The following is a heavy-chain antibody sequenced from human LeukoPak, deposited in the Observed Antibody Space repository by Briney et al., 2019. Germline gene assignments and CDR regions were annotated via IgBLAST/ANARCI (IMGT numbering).Heavy chain of an antibody. V-gene: IGHV3-7*01. J-gene: IGHJ3*02. CDR2: IKQDGSEK. CDR3: ARDVMGIVGATGAAFDI. Sequence: GGSLRLSCAASGFTFSSYWMSWVRQAPGKGLEWVANIKQDGSEKYYVDSVKGRFTISRDNAKNSLYLQMNSLRAEDTAVYYCARDVMGIVGATGAAFDIWGQGTMVTVSS. CDR1: GFTFSSYW. D-gene: IGHD1-26*01.